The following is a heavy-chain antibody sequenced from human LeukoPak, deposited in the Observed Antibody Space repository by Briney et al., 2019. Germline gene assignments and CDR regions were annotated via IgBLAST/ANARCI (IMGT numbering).Heavy chain of an antibody. CDR2: ISYDGSNK. Sequence: GGSLRLSCAASRYTFSGYAMHWVRQAPGKGLEWVAVISYDGSNKYYADSVNGRFTISRDNSKNTLYLQMNSLRAEDTAVYYCARMVDTAMAGPHYYYYGMDVWGQGTTLTVSS. D-gene: IGHD5-18*01. CDR3: ARMVDTAMAGPHYYYYGMDV. V-gene: IGHV3-30-3*01. CDR1: RYTFSGYA. J-gene: IGHJ6*02.